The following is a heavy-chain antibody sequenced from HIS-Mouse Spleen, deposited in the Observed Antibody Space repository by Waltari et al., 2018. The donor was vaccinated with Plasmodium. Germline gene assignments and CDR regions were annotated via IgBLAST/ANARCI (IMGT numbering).Heavy chain of an antibody. J-gene: IGHJ4*02. Sequence: QVQLQQWGAGLLKPSETLSLTCAVYGGSFSGYYWSWIRQPPGKGLEWIGEINHSGSNNYHPSRKSRFTISVDTSRNQFSLKLSSVTAADTAVYYCARGVGRPGYWGQGTLVTVSS. CDR3: ARGVGRPGY. V-gene: IGHV4-34*01. CDR1: GGSFSGYY. CDR2: INHSGSN. D-gene: IGHD3-10*01.